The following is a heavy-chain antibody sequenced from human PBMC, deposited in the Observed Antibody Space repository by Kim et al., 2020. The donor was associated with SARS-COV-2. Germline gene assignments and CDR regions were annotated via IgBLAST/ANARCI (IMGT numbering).Heavy chain of an antibody. CDR2: TYYRSKWYN. Sequence: SQTLSLTCAISGDSVSSNSAAWNWIRQSPSRGLEWLGRTYYRSKWYNDYAVSVKSRITINPDTSKNQFSLQLNSVTPEDTAVYYCARAHISFGLDPIATMAAYYYYYGMDVWGQGTTVTVSS. CDR1: GDSVSSNSAA. CDR3: ARAHISFGLDPIATMAAYYYYYGMDV. D-gene: IGHD6-13*01. J-gene: IGHJ6*02. V-gene: IGHV6-1*01.